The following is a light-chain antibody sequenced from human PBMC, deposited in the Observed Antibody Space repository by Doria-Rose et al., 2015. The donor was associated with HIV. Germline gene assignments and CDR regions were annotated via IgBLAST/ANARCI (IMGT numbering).Light chain of an antibody. CDR3: QHFDKYFSWT. V-gene: IGKV1-5*03. Sequence: DIQVTQSPSNLSASVGDRVTITCRASQSISNWLAWYQQKPGQAPKPLIYKASTLQSGVPSRFRGSGSGTEFTLTISSLQPDDFATYYCQHFDKYFSWTFGHGTKVDIK. CDR2: KAS. CDR1: QSISNW. J-gene: IGKJ1*01.